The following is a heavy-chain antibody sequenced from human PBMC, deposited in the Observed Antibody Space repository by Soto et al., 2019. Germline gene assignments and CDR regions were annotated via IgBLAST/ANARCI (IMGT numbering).Heavy chain of an antibody. D-gene: IGHD6-13*01. CDR3: ARGYGSNFDY. CDR2: VNPSGST. J-gene: IGHJ4*02. V-gene: IGHV4-34*01. Sequence: QVQLQQWGAGLLKPSETLSLTCAVYGGSFSGYYWSRIRQPPGKGLEGLGEVNPSGSTNYNPSLKSRVTISVDTSKNQFALELSSVTAEDTAVYYCARGYGSNFDYWGQGTLVTVSS. CDR1: GGSFSGYY.